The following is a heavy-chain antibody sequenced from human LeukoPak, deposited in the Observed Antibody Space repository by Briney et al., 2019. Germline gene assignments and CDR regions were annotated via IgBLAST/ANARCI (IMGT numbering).Heavy chain of an antibody. D-gene: IGHD3-3*01. CDR1: GASVSSSSYF. Sequence: PSETLSLTCTVSGASVSSSSYFWGWIRQPPGKGLEWIGEINHSGSPNNNPSLKSRVSISFDTSKNQFSLKLTSVTAADTAVYYCGSRRTAMFGVIKGPIDYWGQGTLVTVSS. V-gene: IGHV4-39*07. CDR3: GSRRTAMFGVIKGPIDY. CDR2: INHSGSP. J-gene: IGHJ4*02.